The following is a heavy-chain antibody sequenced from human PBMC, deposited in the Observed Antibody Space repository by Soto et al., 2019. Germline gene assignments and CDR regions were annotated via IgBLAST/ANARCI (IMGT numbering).Heavy chain of an antibody. D-gene: IGHD3-3*01. Sequence: QVQLVQSGAEVKKPGASVKLSCKASGYTFTSYGISWVRQAPGQGLEWMGWISAYNGNTNYAQKLQGRVTRTTDTSTSTAYMELRSLRSDDTAVYYCARVGGITTFGVVNPYYYYGMDVWGQGTTVTVSS. CDR2: ISAYNGNT. CDR1: GYTFTSYG. J-gene: IGHJ6*02. V-gene: IGHV1-18*01. CDR3: ARVGGITTFGVVNPYYYYGMDV.